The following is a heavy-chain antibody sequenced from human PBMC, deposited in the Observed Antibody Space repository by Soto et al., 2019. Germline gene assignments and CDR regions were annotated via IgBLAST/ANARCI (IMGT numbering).Heavy chain of an antibody. CDR2: ISGNGGST. D-gene: IGHD4-4*01. CDR1: GFTFSSNA. V-gene: IGHV3-23*01. CDR3: AKAFVYSISPMDD. J-gene: IGHJ6*02. Sequence: VSLRLSCAASGFTFSSNAMSWVRQAPGKGLEWVSTISGNGGSTYDADSVKGRFTIARDNSKNTLYLQMNSLRAEDTAVYYCAKAFVYSISPMDDWGQGTTVTVSS.